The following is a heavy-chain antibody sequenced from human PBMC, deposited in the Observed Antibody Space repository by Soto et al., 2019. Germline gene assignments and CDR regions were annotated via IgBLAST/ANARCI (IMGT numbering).Heavy chain of an antibody. CDR3: ARENWYFDY. CDR2: VNPINGNT. Sequence: QVQLVQSGAEVKKPGASVKVSCKTSGYSFSEFRMHWVRQAPGQGLEWMGWVNPINGNTNYAQDFQGRVTMTRDASTKTVYMELSSLTSDDTSTVYCARENWYFDYWGQGTLITVSS. V-gene: IGHV1-2*02. J-gene: IGHJ4*02. CDR1: GYSFSEFR.